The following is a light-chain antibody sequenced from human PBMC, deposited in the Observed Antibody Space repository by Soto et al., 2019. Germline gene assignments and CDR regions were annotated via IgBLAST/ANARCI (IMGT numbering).Light chain of an antibody. J-gene: IGLJ3*02. Sequence: QSALTQPASVSGSPGQSITISCTGTSSDVGGYKYVSWYQQHPGKFPKLMIYEVSNRPSGVSNRFSGSKSGNTASLTISGLQAEDEAHYYCSSYTSSSTQVFGGGTKVTVL. CDR3: SSYTSSSTQV. CDR1: SSDVGGYKY. V-gene: IGLV2-14*01. CDR2: EVS.